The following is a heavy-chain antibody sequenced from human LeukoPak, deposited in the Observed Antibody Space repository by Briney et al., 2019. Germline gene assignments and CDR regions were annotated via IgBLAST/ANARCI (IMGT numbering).Heavy chain of an antibody. J-gene: IGHJ4*02. CDR3: ARGKRWLQLG. CDR1: GGTFSSYA. Sequence: SVKVSCKASGGTFSSYAISWVRQAPGQRLEWMGRIIPILGIANYAQKFQGRVTITADKSTSTAYMELSSLRSEDTAVYYCARGKRWLQLGWGQGTLVTVSS. D-gene: IGHD5-24*01. V-gene: IGHV1-69*04. CDR2: IIPILGIA.